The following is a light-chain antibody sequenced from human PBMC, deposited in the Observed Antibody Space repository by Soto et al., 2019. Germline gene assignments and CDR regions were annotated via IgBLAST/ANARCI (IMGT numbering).Light chain of an antibody. Sequence: QSVLTQPPSVSGAPGQRVTISCTGSSSNFGAGYDVHWYQQLPGTTPKLLIYGNNNRPSGVPDRFSGSKSGTSASLAITGLQAEDEADYYCQSYDSRLSAYVFGTGTRSPS. CDR1: SSNFGAGYD. CDR2: GNN. J-gene: IGLJ1*01. CDR3: QSYDSRLSAYV. V-gene: IGLV1-40*01.